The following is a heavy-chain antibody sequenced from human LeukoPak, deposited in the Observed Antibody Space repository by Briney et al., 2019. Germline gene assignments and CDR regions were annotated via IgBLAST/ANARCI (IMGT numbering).Heavy chain of an antibody. CDR2: IRSSSSTI. J-gene: IGHJ4*02. Sequence: GGSLRLSCAASGFTFSSYSMNWVRQAPGKGLEWVSYIRSSSSTIYYADSVKGRFTISGDNAKNSLYLQMNSLRDEDTAVYYCARVNGSGRYPSDYWGQGTLVTVSS. CDR3: ARVNGSGRYPSDY. V-gene: IGHV3-48*02. CDR1: GFTFSSYS. D-gene: IGHD3-10*01.